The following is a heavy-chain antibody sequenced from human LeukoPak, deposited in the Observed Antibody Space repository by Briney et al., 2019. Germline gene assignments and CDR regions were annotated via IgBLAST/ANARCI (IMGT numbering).Heavy chain of an antibody. CDR3: AREGYYDSSLY. CDR1: GSTFSPYA. D-gene: IGHD3-22*01. CDR2: INSDGSST. Sequence: GGSLRLSCAASGSTFSPYAMSWVRQAPGKGLVWVSRINSDGSSTSYADSVKGRFTISRDNAKNTLYLQMNSLRAEDTAVYYCAREGYYDSSLYWGQGTLVTVSS. J-gene: IGHJ4*02. V-gene: IGHV3-74*01.